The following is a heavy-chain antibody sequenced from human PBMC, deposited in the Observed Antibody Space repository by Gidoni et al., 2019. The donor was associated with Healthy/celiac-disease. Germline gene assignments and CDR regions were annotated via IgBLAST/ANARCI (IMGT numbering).Heavy chain of an antibody. Sequence: QVQLVEAGGGVGQTGRSLRLPCAASGFTFSSYAMHWVRQAPGKGLEWVAVISYDGSNKYSADSVKGRFTISSDNSKNTLYLQMNSLIAEYTAVYYCAATRGYSYVGRYAFDIWGQGTMVTVSS. CDR2: ISYDGSNK. CDR3: AATRGYSYVGRYAFDI. V-gene: IGHV3-30-3*02. CDR1: GFTFSSYA. D-gene: IGHD5-18*01. J-gene: IGHJ3*02.